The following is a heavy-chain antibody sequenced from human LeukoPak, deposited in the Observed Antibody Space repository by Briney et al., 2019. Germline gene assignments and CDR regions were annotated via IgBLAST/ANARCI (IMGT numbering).Heavy chain of an antibody. Sequence: SQTLSLTCTVSGGSISSGSYYWSWIRQPAGKGLEWIGRIYTSGSTNYNPSLKSRVTISVDTSKNQFSLKLSSVTAADTAVYYCARVGSKEYAFDIWGQGTMVTVSS. J-gene: IGHJ3*02. CDR3: ARVGSKEYAFDI. CDR2: IYTSGST. V-gene: IGHV4-61*02. CDR1: GGSISSGSYY. D-gene: IGHD2-2*01.